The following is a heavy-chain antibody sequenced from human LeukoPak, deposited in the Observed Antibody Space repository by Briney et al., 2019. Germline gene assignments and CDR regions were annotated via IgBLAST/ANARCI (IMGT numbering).Heavy chain of an antibody. CDR3: AKGLWASTVGATGIFFDY. V-gene: IGHV3-23*01. CDR2: ISGRGGDT. D-gene: IGHD1-26*01. J-gene: IGHJ4*02. Sequence: PGGSLRLSCAASGFTFRRSAMTWVRQVPGKGLEWVSTISGRGGDTDYADSVKGRFIISRDSSGNTLYLQMHSLGVEDTGVYYCAKGLWASTVGATGIFFDYWGQGIQVTVSS. CDR1: GFTFRRSA.